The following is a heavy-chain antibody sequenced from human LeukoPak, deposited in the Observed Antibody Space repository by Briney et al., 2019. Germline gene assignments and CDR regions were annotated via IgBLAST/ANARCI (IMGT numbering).Heavy chain of an antibody. Sequence: GGSLRLSCAASGFTFSSYGMHWVRQAPGKGLEWVAVIWYDGSNKYYADSVKGRFTISRDNSKNTLYLQMNSLRAEDTAVYYCARDGPQMAAPFDYWGQGTLVTVSS. V-gene: IGHV3-33*01. J-gene: IGHJ4*02. D-gene: IGHD6-6*01. CDR1: GFTFSSYG. CDR3: ARDGPQMAAPFDY. CDR2: IWYDGSNK.